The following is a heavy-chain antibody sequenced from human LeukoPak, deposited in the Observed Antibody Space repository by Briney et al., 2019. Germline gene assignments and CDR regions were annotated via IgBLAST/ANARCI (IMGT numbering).Heavy chain of an antibody. CDR1: GGSISSYY. J-gene: IGHJ4*02. D-gene: IGHD6-25*01. V-gene: IGHV4-59*01. CDR2: IYYSGST. CDR3: AGVTGGDLLDY. Sequence: SETLSLTCTVSGGSISSYYWSWIRQPPGKGLEWIGYIYYSGSTNYNPSLKSRVTISVDTSKNQFSLKLSSVTAADTAVYYCAGVTGGDLLDYWGQGTLVTVSS.